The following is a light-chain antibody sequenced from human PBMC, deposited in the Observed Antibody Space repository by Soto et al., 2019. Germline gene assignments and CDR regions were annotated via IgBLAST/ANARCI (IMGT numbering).Light chain of an antibody. V-gene: IGLV2-23*01. CDR2: EDT. CDR1: SNDAGGYYL. Sequence: QSVLTLPASVSGSPGQSITISCTGVSNDAGGYYLVSWYQQHPGQAPKLIIYEDTKRPSGVSSRFSGSTSDNTPSLTISGLQAADEADYYCFSYDGNSTYVFAGGTQVTVL. CDR3: FSYDGNSTYV. J-gene: IGLJ1*01.